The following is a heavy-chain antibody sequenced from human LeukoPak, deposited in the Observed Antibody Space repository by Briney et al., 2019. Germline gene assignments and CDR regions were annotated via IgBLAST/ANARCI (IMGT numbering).Heavy chain of an antibody. D-gene: IGHD4-17*01. J-gene: IGHJ6*02. CDR2: IRSKANSYAT. CDR3: TRMYGDPTRYYYYYGMDV. CDR1: GFTFSGSA. Sequence: PGGSLRLSCAASGFTFSGSAMHWVRQASGKGLEWVGRIRSKANSYATAYAASVKGRFTISRDDSKNTAYLQMNSLKTEDTAVYYCTRMYGDPTRYYYYYGMDVWGQGTTVTVSS. V-gene: IGHV3-73*01.